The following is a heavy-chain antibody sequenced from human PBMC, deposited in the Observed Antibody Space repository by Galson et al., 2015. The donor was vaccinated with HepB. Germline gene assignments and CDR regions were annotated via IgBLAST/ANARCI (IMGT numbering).Heavy chain of an antibody. CDR1: GYSFTSYW. Sequence: QSGAEVKKPGESLKISCKGSGYSFTSYWIGWVRQMPGKGLEWMGIIYPGDSDTRYSPSFQGQVTISADKSISTAYLQWSSLKASDTAMYYCARLLILAPKSSTSHAMGEPWYFDYWGQGTLVTVSS. CDR2: IYPGDSDT. CDR3: ARLLILAPKSSTSHAMGEPWYFDY. J-gene: IGHJ4*02. V-gene: IGHV5-51*01. D-gene: IGHD2-2*01.